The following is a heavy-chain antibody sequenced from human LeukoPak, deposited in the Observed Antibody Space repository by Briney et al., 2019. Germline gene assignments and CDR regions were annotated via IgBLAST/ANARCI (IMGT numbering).Heavy chain of an antibody. J-gene: IGHJ6*02. CDR2: IYHSGTT. CDR1: GGSISSDY. V-gene: IGHV4-59*01. Sequence: SETLSLTCTVSGGSISSDYWSWIRQAPGKGLEWIGFIYHSGTTNYNPSLKSRVTISIDMSKNQYSLKMTSVTAADTAMYYCARGGYDSNFYFYGMDVWGQGTTVSVSS. CDR3: ARGGYDSNFYFYGMDV. D-gene: IGHD5-12*01.